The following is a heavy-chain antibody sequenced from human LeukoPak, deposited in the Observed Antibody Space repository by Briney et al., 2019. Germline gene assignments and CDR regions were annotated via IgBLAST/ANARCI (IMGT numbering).Heavy chain of an antibody. J-gene: IGHJ4*02. CDR2: IYHSGST. D-gene: IGHD2-15*01. V-gene: IGHV4-4*02. Sequence: SETLSLTCAVSGGSISSSNWWSWVRQPPGKGLEWIGEIYHSGSTNYNPSLKSRVTISVDKSKNQFSLKLSSVTAADTAVYYCARAVGTATALFDYWGQGTLVTVSS. CDR3: ARAVGTATALFDY. CDR1: GGSISSSNW.